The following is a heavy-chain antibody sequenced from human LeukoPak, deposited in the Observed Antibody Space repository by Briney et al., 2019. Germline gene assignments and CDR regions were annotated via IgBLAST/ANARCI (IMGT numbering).Heavy chain of an antibody. V-gene: IGHV3-7*01. CDR3: ARDGFDAGIYFDS. J-gene: IGHJ4*02. D-gene: IGHD3-9*01. CDR2: IEQVGSER. Sequence: GGCLRLSCAVSGFTFSSHWMSWVRQAPGKGLEWVANIEQVGSERYYVDSVKGRFTISRDNAKNLLYLQMNSLRAEDTAVYYCARDGFDAGIYFDSWGQGTLVTVSS. CDR1: GFTFSSHW.